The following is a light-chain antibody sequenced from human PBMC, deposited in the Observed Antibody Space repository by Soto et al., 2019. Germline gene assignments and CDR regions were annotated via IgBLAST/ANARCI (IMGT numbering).Light chain of an antibody. J-gene: IGLJ1*01. CDR1: NIGSKS. CDR2: NDR. V-gene: IGLV3-21*02. CDR3: QVWDSTSDHPYV. Sequence: SYELTQPPSVSVAPGQTARITCGGDNIGSKSVHWYQQKPGQAPVLVVYNDRDRPSGIPERFSGSNSGNTATLTISRVEAGDEADYHCQVWDSTSDHPYVFGTGTKLTVL.